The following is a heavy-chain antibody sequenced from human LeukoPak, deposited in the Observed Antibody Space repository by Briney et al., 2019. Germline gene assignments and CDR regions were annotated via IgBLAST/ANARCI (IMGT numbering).Heavy chain of an antibody. V-gene: IGHV4-39*07. CDR1: GGSISGTNYY. Sequence: PSETLSLTCTVSGGSISGTNYYWGWIRQPPGKGLEWIGSIYYNGHTYSNPSLESRVTISVHTSKNQFSLKLNSVTAADTAVYFCARVIRRGPISIAAAGPDSQYYYYMDVWGKGTTVTVSS. CDR3: ARVIRRGPISIAAAGPDSQYYYYMDV. J-gene: IGHJ6*03. CDR2: IYYNGHT. D-gene: IGHD6-13*01.